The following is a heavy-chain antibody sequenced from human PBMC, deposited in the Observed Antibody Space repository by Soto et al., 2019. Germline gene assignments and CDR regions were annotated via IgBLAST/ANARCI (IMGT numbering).Heavy chain of an antibody. Sequence: GGSLRLSCAASGFTFSSYSMNWVRQAPGKGLEWVSSISSSSYIYYADSVKGRFTISRDNAKNSLYLQMNSLRAEDTAVYYCARVFLSWFGELFDYWGQGTLVTVSS. V-gene: IGHV3-21*01. D-gene: IGHD3-10*01. CDR3: ARVFLSWFGELFDY. J-gene: IGHJ4*02. CDR1: GFTFSSYS. CDR2: ISSSSYI.